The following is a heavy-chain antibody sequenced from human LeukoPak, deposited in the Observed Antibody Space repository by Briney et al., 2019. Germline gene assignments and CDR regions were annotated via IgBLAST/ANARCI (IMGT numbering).Heavy chain of an antibody. CDR2: ISAYNGNT. CDR1: GYNFEILG. D-gene: IGHD1-26*01. Sequence: ASVKVSCKASGYNFEILGISWVRQAPGQGLEWMGWISAYNGNTNYAQKLQGRVTMTTDTSTSTAYMELRSLRSDDTAVYYCARDGPRGWNFGYWGQGTLVTVSS. CDR3: ARDGPRGWNFGY. V-gene: IGHV1-18*01. J-gene: IGHJ4*02.